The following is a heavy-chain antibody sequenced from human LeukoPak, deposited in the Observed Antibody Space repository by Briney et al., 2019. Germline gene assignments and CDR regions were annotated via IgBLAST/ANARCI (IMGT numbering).Heavy chain of an antibody. D-gene: IGHD1-7*01. Sequence: GASVTVSCKASGYTFTIYGISWMRQAPGQGLEWMGWISAFNGNTNYAHKVQGRVTMTTDTSTSTAYMELRSLRSDDTALYYCARVSGITGTQSDYWGQGTLVTVSS. V-gene: IGHV1-18*01. CDR2: ISAFNGNT. CDR1: GYTFTIYG. CDR3: ARVSGITGTQSDY. J-gene: IGHJ4*02.